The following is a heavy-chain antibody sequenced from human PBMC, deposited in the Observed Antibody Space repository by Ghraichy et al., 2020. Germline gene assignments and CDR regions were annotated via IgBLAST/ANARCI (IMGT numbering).Heavy chain of an antibody. V-gene: IGHV4-39*07. CDR3: AREKDIVVVVAAADPAAFNWFDP. Sequence: SETLSLTCTVSGGSISSSSYYWGWIRQPPGKGLEWIGSIYYSGSTYYNPSLKSRVTISVDTSKNQFSLKLSSVTAADTAVYYCAREKDIVVVVAAADPAAFNWFDPWGQGTLVTVSS. D-gene: IGHD2-15*01. CDR1: GGSISSSSYY. J-gene: IGHJ5*02. CDR2: IYYSGST.